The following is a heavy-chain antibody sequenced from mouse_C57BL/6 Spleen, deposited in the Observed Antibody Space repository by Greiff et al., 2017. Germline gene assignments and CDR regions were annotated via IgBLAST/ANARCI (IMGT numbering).Heavy chain of an antibody. CDR3: ASGYGY. CDR2: IDPSDSDT. J-gene: IGHJ2*01. V-gene: IGHV1-50*01. CDR1: GYTFTSYG. D-gene: IGHD2-2*01. Sequence: QVQLQQPGAELVKPGASVKLSCKASGYTFTSYGMQWVKQRPGQGLEWIGEIDPSDSDTNYNQKFKGKATVTVDTSSSTAYMQRSSQTSEDSAVYYCASGYGYWGQGTPLTVSS.